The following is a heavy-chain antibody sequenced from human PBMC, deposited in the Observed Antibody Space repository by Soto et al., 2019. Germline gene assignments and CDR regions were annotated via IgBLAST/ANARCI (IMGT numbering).Heavy chain of an antibody. D-gene: IGHD5-12*01. V-gene: IGHV3-64D*08. CDR2: ISANGGST. CDR1: GFTFNDYP. J-gene: IGHJ4*02. CDR3: VKGAGWLQDVDY. Sequence: PGGSLRLSCSASGFTFNDYPMYWVRQAPGKGLEYVSLISANGGSTHYADSVKGRFSISRDKSKKTVYLQMSSLRAEDTAVYYCVKGAGWLQDVDYWGQGTLVTVSS.